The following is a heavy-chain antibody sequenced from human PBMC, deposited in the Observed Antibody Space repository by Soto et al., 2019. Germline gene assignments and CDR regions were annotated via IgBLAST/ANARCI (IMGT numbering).Heavy chain of an antibody. CDR1: GGSISSGGYY. J-gene: IGHJ6*02. V-gene: IGHV4-31*03. CDR3: ARGNDFWSGYTSGDYYYGMDV. Sequence: QVQLQESGPGLVKPSQTLSLTCTVSGGSISSGGYYWSWIRQHPGKGLEWIGYIYYSGSTYYNPSLKSRVTISVDTSKKQFSLKLSSVTAADTAVYYCARGNDFWSGYTSGDYYYGMDVWGQGTTVTVSS. D-gene: IGHD3-3*01. CDR2: IYYSGST.